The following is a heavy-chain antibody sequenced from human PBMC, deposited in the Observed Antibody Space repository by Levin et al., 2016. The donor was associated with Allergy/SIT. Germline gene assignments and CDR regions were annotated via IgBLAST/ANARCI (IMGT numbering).Heavy chain of an antibody. Sequence: RQAPGKGLEWVSYISSSGSTIYYADSVKGRFTISRDNAKNSLYLQMNSLRAEDTAVYYCARDQIQLWLGYYYGMDVWGQGTTVTVSS. V-gene: IGHV3-11*01. D-gene: IGHD5-18*01. J-gene: IGHJ6*02. CDR3: ARDQIQLWLGYYYGMDV. CDR2: ISSSGSTI.